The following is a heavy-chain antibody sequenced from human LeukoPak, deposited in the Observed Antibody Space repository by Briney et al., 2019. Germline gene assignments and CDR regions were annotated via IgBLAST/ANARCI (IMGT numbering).Heavy chain of an antibody. J-gene: IGHJ6*02. CDR3: ARAGYCSATSCQWVPLV. CDR1: GGSISTYY. Sequence: SETLSLTCTVSGGSISTYYWVWIRQSPGKELEWIGYVSYSGNTNYNPSLMSRVTISVDTSKNQLSLKLSSMTAADTAVYYCARAGYCSATSCQWVPLVWGQGTTVTVSS. D-gene: IGHD6-19*01. CDR2: VSYSGNT. V-gene: IGHV4-59*01.